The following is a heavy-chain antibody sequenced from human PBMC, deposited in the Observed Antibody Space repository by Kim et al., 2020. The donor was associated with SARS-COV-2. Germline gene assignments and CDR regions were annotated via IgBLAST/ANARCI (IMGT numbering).Heavy chain of an antibody. CDR1: GYTFTSYG. V-gene: IGHV1-18*04. D-gene: IGHD3-22*01. J-gene: IGHJ3*02. CDR3: ARDLPISMIIVVTYDAFDI. Sequence: ASVKVSCKASGYTFTSYGISWVRQAPGQGLEWMGWISAYNGNTNYAQKLQGRVTMTTDTSTSTASMELRSLRSDDTAVYYCARDLPISMIIVVTYDAFDIWGQGTMVTVSS. CDR2: ISAYNGNT.